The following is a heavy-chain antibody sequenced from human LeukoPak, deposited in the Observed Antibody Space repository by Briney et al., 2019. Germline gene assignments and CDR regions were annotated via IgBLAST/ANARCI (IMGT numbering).Heavy chain of an antibody. CDR2: IYHSGST. Sequence: SGTLSLTCAVSGGSISSSNWWSWVRPPPGKGLEWVGEIYHSGSTNYNPSLKSRVTISVDKSKNQFSLKLSSVTAADTAVYYCARRITMIVVVINAFDIWGQGTMVTVSS. J-gene: IGHJ3*02. V-gene: IGHV4-4*02. CDR1: GGSISSSNW. D-gene: IGHD3-22*01. CDR3: ARRITMIVVVINAFDI.